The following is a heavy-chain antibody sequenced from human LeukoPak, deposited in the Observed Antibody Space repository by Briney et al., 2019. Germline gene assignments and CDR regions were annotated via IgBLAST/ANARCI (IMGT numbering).Heavy chain of an antibody. Sequence: SQTLSLTCTVSGGSISSGDYYWSWIRQPPGKGLEWIGYIYYSGSAYYNPSLKSRVTISVDTSKNQFSLKLSSVTAADTAVYYCARDRGDSDAFDIWGQGTMVTVSS. CDR2: IYYSGSA. J-gene: IGHJ3*02. D-gene: IGHD2-21*02. V-gene: IGHV4-30-4*01. CDR1: GGSISSGDYY. CDR3: ARDRGDSDAFDI.